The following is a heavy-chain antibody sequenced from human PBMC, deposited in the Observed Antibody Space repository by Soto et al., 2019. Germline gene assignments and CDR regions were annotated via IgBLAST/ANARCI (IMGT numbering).Heavy chain of an antibody. CDR1: GYTFTSYA. D-gene: IGHD5-18*01. V-gene: IGHV1-3*01. Sequence: VASVKVSFKASGYTFTSYAMHWVRQAPGQRLEWMGWINAGNGNTKYSQKFQGRVTITRDTSASTAYMELSSLRSEDTAVYYCARGLNGYLHYFDYWGQGTPVTVSS. J-gene: IGHJ4*02. CDR3: ARGLNGYLHYFDY. CDR2: INAGNGNT.